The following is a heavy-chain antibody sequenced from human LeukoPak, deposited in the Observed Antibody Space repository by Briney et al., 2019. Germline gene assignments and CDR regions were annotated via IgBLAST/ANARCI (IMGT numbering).Heavy chain of an antibody. CDR1: GFTFSSYW. V-gene: IGHV3-74*01. CDR2: INSDGSST. J-gene: IGHJ4*02. Sequence: PGGSLRLSCAASGFTFSSYWMHWVRQAPGKGLEWVSRINSDGSSTSNADSVKGRFTMSRDNAKNTLYLQMNSLRAEDTAVYYCARKRYCSGGNCYSGYWFDYWGQGTLVTVSS. D-gene: IGHD2-15*01. CDR3: ARKRYCSGGNCYSGYWFDY.